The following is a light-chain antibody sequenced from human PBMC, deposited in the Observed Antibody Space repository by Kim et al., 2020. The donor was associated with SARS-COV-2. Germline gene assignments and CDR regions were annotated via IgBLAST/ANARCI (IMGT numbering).Light chain of an antibody. CDR1: QSIGSW. CDR3: QQYQTYHWT. V-gene: IGKV1-5*03. CDR2: KAS. J-gene: IGKJ1*01. Sequence: IHITHSPSTLSSSLGDRVIITFRASQSIGSWLAWYQQKAGKAPKLLIYKASNLQSGVPSRFSGSGSGTEFTLTFSSLQPDDFATYYCQQYQTYHWTLGHGTKVDIK.